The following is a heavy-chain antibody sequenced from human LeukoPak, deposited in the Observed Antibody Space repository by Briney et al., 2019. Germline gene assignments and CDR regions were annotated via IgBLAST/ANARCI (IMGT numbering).Heavy chain of an antibody. CDR3: ARDHDWAFDY. V-gene: IGHV3-48*04. CDR1: GFTFTSYS. J-gene: IGHJ4*02. CDR2: IGMNGSPV. Sequence: GGSLRLSCEASGFTFTSYSLNWVRQAPGKGLEWVSYIGMNGSPVDYADSVKGRLTMSRDNTKNSLYLEMNSLRAEDTAVYYCARDHDWAFDYWGQGTLVTVSS. D-gene: IGHD3-9*01.